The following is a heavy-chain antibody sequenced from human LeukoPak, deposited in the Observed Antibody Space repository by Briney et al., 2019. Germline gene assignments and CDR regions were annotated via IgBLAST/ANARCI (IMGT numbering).Heavy chain of an antibody. CDR2: IYSGGTT. Sequence: QPGGSLRLSCAASGFTFSSYAMSWVRQAPGKGLECVSTIYSGGTTYYADSVMGRFNISRHNSRNTLYLQMNSLRAEDTAVYYCARVDTVMAYYFDLWGQGTLVTVSS. V-gene: IGHV3-53*04. CDR1: GFTFSSYA. J-gene: IGHJ4*02. D-gene: IGHD5-18*01. CDR3: ARVDTVMAYYFDL.